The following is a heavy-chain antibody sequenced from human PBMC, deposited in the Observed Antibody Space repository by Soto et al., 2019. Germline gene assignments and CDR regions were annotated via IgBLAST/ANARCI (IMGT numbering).Heavy chain of an antibody. J-gene: IGHJ4*02. CDR3: ARQRVAAAIGYFDS. CDR2: IYLGDSDV. D-gene: IGHD2-15*01. V-gene: IGHV5-51*01. Sequence: PGESLKISCKGYGNSFTSYWIGWVRLMPGKGLEWMGIIYLGDSDVRYSPSFQGQVTISADKSTSTAYLQWSSLKASDTAMYYCARQRVAAAIGYFDSWGQGTLVTAPQ. CDR1: GNSFTSYW.